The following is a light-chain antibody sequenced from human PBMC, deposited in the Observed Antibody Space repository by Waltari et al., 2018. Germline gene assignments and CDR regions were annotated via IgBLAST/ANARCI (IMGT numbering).Light chain of an antibody. CDR1: QSVGSY. V-gene: IGKV3-11*01. CDR3: QQRNTWWT. CDR2: DAS. J-gene: IGKJ1*01. Sequence: EIVLTQSPATLSLSPGERATLSCRASQSVGSYLAWYQQRPGQAPRLLISDASNRATGIPARFSGRGSETDFTLTINSLKPEDFAVYYCQQRNTWWTFGQGTKVEIK.